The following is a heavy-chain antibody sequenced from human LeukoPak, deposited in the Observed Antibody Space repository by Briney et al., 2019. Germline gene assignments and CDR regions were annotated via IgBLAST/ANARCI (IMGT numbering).Heavy chain of an antibody. V-gene: IGHV4-34*01. CDR1: GGSFSGYY. CDR2: INHSGST. J-gene: IGHJ6*04. CDR3: ARGSHGMDV. Sequence: SDTLSPTRAVYGGSFSGYYWSWIRQPPGRGLEWIGEINHSGSTNYNPSLRSAVTISVDTSKNQFSLELGSVTAADTAVYYWARGSHGMDVWGKGTTVPVSS.